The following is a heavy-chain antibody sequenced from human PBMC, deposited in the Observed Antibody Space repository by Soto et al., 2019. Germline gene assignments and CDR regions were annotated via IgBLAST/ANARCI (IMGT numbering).Heavy chain of an antibody. Sequence: GGSLRLSCAASWFTLSNFWMHWFRQFPGKGLVWVSRINDDGSRTKYADSVEGRLTISRDTAKNTLYLQMDSLRVEDTAVYYCVRDHHDYDFWSGKPRGYFDLGGRGNQVTV. V-gene: IGHV3-74*01. CDR3: VRDHHDYDFWSGKPRGYFDL. J-gene: IGHJ2*01. CDR1: WFTLSNFW. D-gene: IGHD3-3*01. CDR2: INDDGSRT.